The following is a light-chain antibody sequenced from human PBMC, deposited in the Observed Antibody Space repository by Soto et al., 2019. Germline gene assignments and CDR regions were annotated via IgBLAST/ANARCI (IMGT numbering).Light chain of an antibody. V-gene: IGLV2-14*03. CDR2: DVA. J-gene: IGLJ1*01. CDR3: VSYTSSTTYV. CDR1: SSDVGGSNF. Sequence: QSSLTQPASLSDSPGQSLTISCTGTSSDVGGSNFVSWYQQHPGKPPKLIIYDVANRPSGVSNRFSGSKSGSTASLIISRLQTEDEADYYCVSYTSSTTYVFGTGTKVTVL.